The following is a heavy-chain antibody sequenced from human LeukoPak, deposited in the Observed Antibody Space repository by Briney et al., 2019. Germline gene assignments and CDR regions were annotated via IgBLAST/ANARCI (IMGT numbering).Heavy chain of an antibody. CDR2: IWSDGTNT. V-gene: IGHV3-33*01. Sequence: GGSLRLSCAASGFVFSYHGMHWVRQAPGKGLEWVAAIWSDGTNTNYADSVKGRFTITRDISKNTLYLQLNSLRAEDTAVYYCAREPARSFDIWGQGTMVTVSS. CDR1: GFVFSYHG. J-gene: IGHJ3*02. D-gene: IGHD4-17*01. CDR3: AREPARSFDI.